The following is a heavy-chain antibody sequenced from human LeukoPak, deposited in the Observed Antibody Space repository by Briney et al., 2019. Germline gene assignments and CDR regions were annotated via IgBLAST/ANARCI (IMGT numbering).Heavy chain of an antibody. CDR2: INPNSGGT. CDR3: ARGTGLAPYYDILTGYHQFDY. CDR1: GYTFTGYY. D-gene: IGHD3-9*01. Sequence: GASVKVSCKASGYTFTGYYMHWVRQAPGQGLEWMGWINPNSGGTNYAQKFQGRVTMTRDTSISTAYMELSRLRSDDTAVYYCARGTGLAPYYDILTGYHQFDYWGQGTLVTVSS. V-gene: IGHV1-2*02. J-gene: IGHJ4*02.